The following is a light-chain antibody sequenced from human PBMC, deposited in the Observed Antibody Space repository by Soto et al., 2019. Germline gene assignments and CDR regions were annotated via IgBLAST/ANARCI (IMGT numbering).Light chain of an antibody. CDR3: SSYTSSTTLVV. CDR1: SNDVGGYNY. V-gene: IGLV2-14*03. CDR2: DVS. Sequence: QSALTQPASVSGSPGQSITISCTGTSNDVGGYNYVSWYQHHPGRAPKLMIYDVSDRPSGVSNRFSGSKSGNTASLTISGLQPEDEADYYCSSYTSSTTLVVFGGGTKLTVL. J-gene: IGLJ2*01.